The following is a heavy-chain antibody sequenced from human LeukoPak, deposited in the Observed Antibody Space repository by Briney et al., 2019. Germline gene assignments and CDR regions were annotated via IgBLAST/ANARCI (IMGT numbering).Heavy chain of an antibody. Sequence: ASVKVSCKASGYTFTGYYMHWVRQAPGQGLEWMGWINPNSGGTNYAQNFQGRVTMTRDTSISTAYVELSSLRYDDTAIYYCATGVVIVTMDYWGQGSLVTVSS. V-gene: IGHV1-2*02. J-gene: IGHJ4*02. CDR2: INPNSGGT. CDR3: ATGVVIVTMDY. D-gene: IGHD3-22*01. CDR1: GYTFTGYY.